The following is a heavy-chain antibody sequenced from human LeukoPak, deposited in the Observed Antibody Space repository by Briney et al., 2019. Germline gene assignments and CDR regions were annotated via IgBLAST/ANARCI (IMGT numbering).Heavy chain of an antibody. CDR2: IIPIFGTA. J-gene: IGHJ6*02. CDR3: ARTLSSTTGGYYYYYGMDV. D-gene: IGHD2-2*01. CDR1: GYPVNSFY. V-gene: IGHV1-69*13. Sequence: SVKVSCKASGYPVNSFYTHWVRQAPGQGLEWMGGIIPIFGTANYAQKFQGRVTITADESTSTAYMELSSLRSEDTAVYYCARTLSSTTGGYYYYYGMDVWGQGTTVTVSS.